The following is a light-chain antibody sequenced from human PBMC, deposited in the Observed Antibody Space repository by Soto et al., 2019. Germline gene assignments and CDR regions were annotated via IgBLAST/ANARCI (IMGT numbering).Light chain of an antibody. Sequence: EIVMTQSPATLSVSPGERATLSCRASQSVSSNLAWYQQKPGQAPRLLIYGASTRATGIPARFSGSGSGTEFTLTISSLQPEDFATYYCLQRSSYPLTFGGGTKVEIK. J-gene: IGKJ4*01. CDR1: QSVSSN. V-gene: IGKV3-15*01. CDR2: GAS. CDR3: LQRSSYPLT.